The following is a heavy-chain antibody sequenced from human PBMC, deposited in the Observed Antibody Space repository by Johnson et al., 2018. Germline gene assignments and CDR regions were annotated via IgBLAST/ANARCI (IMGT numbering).Heavy chain of an antibody. V-gene: IGHV3-43D*03. J-gene: IGHJ4*02. CDR3: ARLETAEYQRPIED. CDR2: IGWDGPTT. Sequence: VQLVQSGGAVVQPGGSLRLSCAASGFTFDDHAMHWVRQPPGKGLEWVSFIGWDGPTTFSADSVKGRLTISRDNSKKSMYLQRNSLRAEDTAIYYCARLETAEYQRPIEDWGQGSLVTVSP. CDR1: GFTFDDHA. D-gene: IGHD2-2*01.